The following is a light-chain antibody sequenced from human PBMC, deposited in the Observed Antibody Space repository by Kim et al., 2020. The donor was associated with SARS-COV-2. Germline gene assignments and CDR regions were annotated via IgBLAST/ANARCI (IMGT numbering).Light chain of an antibody. V-gene: IGLV3-19*01. Sequence: SWQTLRITCQSNSLSGYFATWYQQKPGQAPPLVLYGNKNRPSGIPHQFSGSRSDDTAALPITGAQAEDEADYYCSAPGSSGNHWVFGGGTQLTVL. CDR2: GNK. J-gene: IGLJ3*02. CDR1: SLSGYF. CDR3: SAPGSSGNHWV.